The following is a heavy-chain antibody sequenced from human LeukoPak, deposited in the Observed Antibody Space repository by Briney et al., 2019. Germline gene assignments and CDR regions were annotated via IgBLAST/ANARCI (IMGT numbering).Heavy chain of an antibody. CDR1: GDSISSSSYY. V-gene: IGHV4-39*01. CDR3: ARQRIAATDPKLNWFDP. CDR2: IYYSGSI. D-gene: IGHD6-13*01. Sequence: SETLSLTCTVSGDSISSSSYYWGWIRQPPGKGLEWIGSIYYSGSIYYNPSLKSRVTISIDTYKNQFSLRLTSVTAADTAVYSCARQRIAATDPKLNWFDPWGQGTLVTVSS. J-gene: IGHJ5*02.